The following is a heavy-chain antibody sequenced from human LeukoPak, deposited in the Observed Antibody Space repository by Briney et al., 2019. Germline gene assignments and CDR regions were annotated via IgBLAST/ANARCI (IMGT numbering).Heavy chain of an antibody. CDR2: IDPSDSYT. CDR3: ARHQLRNWFDP. V-gene: IGHV5-10-1*01. CDR1: GCIFTSYW. J-gene: IGHJ5*02. D-gene: IGHD2-2*01. Sequence: GESLQISCKGSGCIFTSYWISWVRQLPGKGLEWTGRIDPSDSYTNYSPSFQGHVTISADKSISTAYLQWSSLKASDTAMYYCARHQLRNWFDPWGQGTLVTVSS.